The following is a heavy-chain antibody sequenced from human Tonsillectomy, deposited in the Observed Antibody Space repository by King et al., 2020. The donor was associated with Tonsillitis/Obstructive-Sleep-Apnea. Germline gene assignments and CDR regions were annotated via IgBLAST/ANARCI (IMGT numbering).Heavy chain of an antibody. CDR3: ARGFSRTSYYYYYMDV. D-gene: IGHD1-14*01. V-gene: IGHV4-34*01. CDR2: INHSVST. CDR1: GGSFSGYY. J-gene: IGHJ6*03. Sequence: VQLQQWGAGLLKPSETLSLTCAVYGGSFSGYYWSWIRQPPGKGLKGIGEINHSVSTNYNPSLKSRVTISVDTSKNQFSLKLSSLTAADTAVYYCARGFSRTSYYYYYMDVWGKGSTVTVSS.